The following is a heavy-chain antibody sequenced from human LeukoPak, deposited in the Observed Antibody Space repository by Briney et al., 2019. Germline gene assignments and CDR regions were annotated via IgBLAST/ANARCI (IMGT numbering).Heavy chain of an antibody. CDR3: ARQKPSGTLFDY. CDR1: GYSISSGYY. V-gene: IGHV4-38-2*01. CDR2: IYHSGST. D-gene: IGHD1-14*01. J-gene: IGHJ4*02. Sequence: SETLSLTCAVSGYSISSGYYWGWIRQPPEKGLEWIGSIYHSGSTYYNPSLKSRVTISVDTSKNQFSLKLSSVTAADTAVYYCARQKPSGTLFDYWGQGTPVTVSS.